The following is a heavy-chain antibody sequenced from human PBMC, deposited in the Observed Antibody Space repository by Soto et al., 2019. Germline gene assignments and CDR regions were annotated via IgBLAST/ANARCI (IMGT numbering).Heavy chain of an antibody. Sequence: QVPLVQSGAEVKKPGASVKVSCKASGYTFTSYGISWVRQAPGQGLEWMGWIIAYNGNTNDAQKLQGRATMTTDTSKSNAYMDLTSLRSNDTAVYYCARDVPLYSSRWYSLLFDYWGQGTLVTVSS. D-gene: IGHD6-13*01. CDR3: ARDVPLYSSRWYSLLFDY. J-gene: IGHJ4*02. V-gene: IGHV1-18*01. CDR1: GYTFTSYG. CDR2: IIAYNGNT.